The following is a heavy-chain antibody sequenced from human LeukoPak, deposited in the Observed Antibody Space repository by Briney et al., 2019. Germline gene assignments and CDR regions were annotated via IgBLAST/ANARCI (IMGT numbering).Heavy chain of an antibody. V-gene: IGHV1-69*05. CDR2: IIPIFGTA. J-gene: IGHJ5*02. CDR1: GGTFSSYA. CDR3: ARDERITDDFWSGSWFDP. D-gene: IGHD3-3*01. Sequence: SVKVSCKASGGTFSSYAISWVRQAPGQGLEWMGGIIPIFGTANYAQKFQGRVTITTDESTSTAYMELSSLRSEDTAVYYCARDERITDDFWSGSWFDPWGQGALVTVSS.